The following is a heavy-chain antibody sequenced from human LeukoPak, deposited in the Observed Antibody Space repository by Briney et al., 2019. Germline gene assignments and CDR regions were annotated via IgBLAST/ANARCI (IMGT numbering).Heavy chain of an antibody. CDR2: INPILGIT. Sequence: ASVKVSCKASGYTFASYVISWVRQAPGQGLEWMGRINPILGITKYAQKFQGRVTTTADKSTSTAYMELTSLRSEDTAVYYCARSIDYGDYEYYYGMDVWGQGTTVTVSS. CDR3: ARSIDYGDYEYYYGMDV. J-gene: IGHJ6*02. CDR1: GYTFASYV. V-gene: IGHV1-69*04. D-gene: IGHD4-17*01.